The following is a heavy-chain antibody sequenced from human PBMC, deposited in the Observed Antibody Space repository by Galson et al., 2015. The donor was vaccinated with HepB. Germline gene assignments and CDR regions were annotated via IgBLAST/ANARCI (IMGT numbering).Heavy chain of an antibody. V-gene: IGHV4-39*01. Sequence: ETLSLTCTVSGGSISSSSYYWGWIRQPPGKGLEWIGSIYYSGSTYYNPSLKSRVTISVDTSKNQFSLKLSSVTAADTAVYYCARQDYYDIFSPDTDPTPVVGWFDPWGQGTLVTVSS. D-gene: IGHD3-22*01. CDR2: IYYSGST. CDR3: ARQDYYDIFSPDTDPTPVVGWFDP. CDR1: GGSISSSSYY. J-gene: IGHJ5*02.